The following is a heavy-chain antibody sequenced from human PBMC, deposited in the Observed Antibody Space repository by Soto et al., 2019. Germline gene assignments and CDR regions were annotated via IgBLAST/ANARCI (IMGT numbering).Heavy chain of an antibody. J-gene: IGHJ5*02. Sequence: QVQLQESGPGLVKPSETLSVTCTVSGGSLSSYYWRWIRQPPGKGLQWIGYIYYSGSTNYNPSLKSRVTISVDTSKNQFSLKLSSVTAADTAVYYCARTPGLGWFDPWGQGTLVTVSS. D-gene: IGHD3-16*01. CDR2: IYYSGST. V-gene: IGHV4-59*01. CDR1: GGSLSSYY. CDR3: ARTPGLGWFDP.